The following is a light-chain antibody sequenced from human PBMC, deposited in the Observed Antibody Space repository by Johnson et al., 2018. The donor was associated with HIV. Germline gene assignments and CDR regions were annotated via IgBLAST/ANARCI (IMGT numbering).Light chain of an antibody. CDR1: SSNIGNNY. V-gene: IGLV1-51*02. J-gene: IGLJ1*01. Sequence: QSMLTQPPSVSAAPGQKVTISCSGSSSNIGNNYVSWYQQLPGTAPKLLIYENNKRPSGIPDRFSGSKSGTSATLGIAGLQTGDEADYYCGTWDNSLSTGAVFGTGNKVTVL. CDR3: GTWDNSLSTGAV. CDR2: ENN.